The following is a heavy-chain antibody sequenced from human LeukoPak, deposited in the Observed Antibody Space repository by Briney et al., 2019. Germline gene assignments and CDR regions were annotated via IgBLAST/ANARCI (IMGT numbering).Heavy chain of an antibody. D-gene: IGHD3-3*01. V-gene: IGHV3-23*01. CDR3: AKGKRGGYDLWSGSKPYYYYGMDV. CDR2: ISGSGGST. Sequence: GGSLRLSCAASGFTFSSYAMSWVRQAPGKGLEWVSAISGSGGSTYYADSVKGRFTISRDNSKNTLYLQMNSLRAEDTAVYYCAKGKRGGYDLWSGSKPYYYYGMDVWGQGTTVTVSS. J-gene: IGHJ6*02. CDR1: GFTFSSYA.